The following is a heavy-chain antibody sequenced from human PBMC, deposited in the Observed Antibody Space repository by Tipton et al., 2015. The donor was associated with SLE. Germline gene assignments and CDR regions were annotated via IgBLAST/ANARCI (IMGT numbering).Heavy chain of an antibody. V-gene: IGHV4-39*07. D-gene: IGHD6-13*01. CDR1: GGSISSSSYY. Sequence: TLSLTCTVSGGSISSSSYYWGWIRQPPGKGLEWIGSIYYSGSTYYNPSLKSRVTISVDTSKNQFSLKLSSVTAADTAVYYCARDGIAASWGQGTLVTVSS. CDR2: IYYSGST. J-gene: IGHJ4*02. CDR3: ARDGIAAS.